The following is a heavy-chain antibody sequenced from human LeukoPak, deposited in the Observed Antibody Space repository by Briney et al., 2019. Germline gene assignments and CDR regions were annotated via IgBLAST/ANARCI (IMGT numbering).Heavy chain of an antibody. D-gene: IGHD3-10*01. J-gene: IGHJ2*01. CDR3: ARDTYGGFRYFDL. CDR2: ISWSGGSM. V-gene: IGHV3-9*01. Sequence: PGRSLRLSCAASGFTFDDYDMHWVRQAPGKGLEWVSVISWSGGSMAYADGVRGRFTISRDNAKNSLYLQMNSLRVEDTAFSYCARDTYGGFRYFDLWGRGTLVTVYS. CDR1: GFTFDDYD.